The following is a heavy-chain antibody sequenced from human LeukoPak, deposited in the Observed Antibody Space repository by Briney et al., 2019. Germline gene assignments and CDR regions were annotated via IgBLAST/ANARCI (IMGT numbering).Heavy chain of an antibody. Sequence: SVKVSCKASGGTFSSYAISWVRQAPGQGLEWMGGIIPIFGTANYAQKFQGRVTITADESTSTAYMELSSLRSEDTAVYYCARVPTVTIYYYYMDVWGKGTTVTVSS. V-gene: IGHV1-69*13. CDR2: IIPIFGTA. CDR3: ARVPTVTIYYYYMDV. CDR1: GGTFSSYA. J-gene: IGHJ6*03. D-gene: IGHD4-11*01.